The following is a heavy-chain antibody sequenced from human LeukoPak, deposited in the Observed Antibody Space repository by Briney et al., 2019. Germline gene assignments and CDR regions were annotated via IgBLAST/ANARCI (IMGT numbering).Heavy chain of an antibody. Sequence: SETLSLTCTVSGGSLSGGNYYCGWIRQPPGKGLEWIGYIYYSGSTNYNPSLKSRVTISVDTSKNQFTLKLSSVTAADTAVYYCARGRYGWLPFDYWGQGALVTVSS. D-gene: IGHD3-16*01. CDR1: GGSLSGGNYY. CDR3: ARGRYGWLPFDY. CDR2: IYYSGST. J-gene: IGHJ4*02. V-gene: IGHV4-61*01.